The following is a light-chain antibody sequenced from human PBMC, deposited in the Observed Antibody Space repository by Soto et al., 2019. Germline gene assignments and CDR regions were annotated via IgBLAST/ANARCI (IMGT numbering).Light chain of an antibody. CDR1: ARDIGGYQF. CDR2: DVT. CDR3: ASYSSSETPVV. V-gene: IGLV2-14*03. Sequence: QSVLTQPASVSGSPGQSITISCTGTARDIGGYQFVSWYQQHPDKAPKLIIVDVTKRPSGISSRFSASKSGTTASLTISGLLPEDEAQYYCASYSSSETPVVFGGGTKVTV. J-gene: IGLJ2*01.